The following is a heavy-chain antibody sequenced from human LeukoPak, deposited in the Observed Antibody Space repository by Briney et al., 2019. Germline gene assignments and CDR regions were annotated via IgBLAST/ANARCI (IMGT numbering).Heavy chain of an antibody. CDR3: ARDTYDSSGYYFDY. J-gene: IGHJ4*02. D-gene: IGHD3-22*01. Sequence: ASVNVSCKASGYTFTSYGISWVRQAPGQGLEWMGWISAYNGNTDYAQKLQGRVTITTDTSTSTAYMELRSLRSDDTAVYYCARDTYDSSGYYFDYWGQGTLVTVSS. CDR2: ISAYNGNT. V-gene: IGHV1-18*01. CDR1: GYTFTSYG.